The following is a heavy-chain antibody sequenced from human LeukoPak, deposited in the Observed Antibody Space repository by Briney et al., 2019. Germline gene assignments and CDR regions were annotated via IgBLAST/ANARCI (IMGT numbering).Heavy chain of an antibody. CDR1: GFTFSDYY. CDR3: AKATSRRFGELYSDY. Sequence: PGGSLRLSCAASGFTFSDYYMGWIRQAPGKGLERVSYISSSGSTIYYADSVKGRFTISRDNAKTSLYLQMNSLRAEDTAVYYCAKATSRRFGELYSDYWGQGTLVTVSS. V-gene: IGHV3-11*04. CDR2: ISSSGSTI. J-gene: IGHJ4*02. D-gene: IGHD3-10*01.